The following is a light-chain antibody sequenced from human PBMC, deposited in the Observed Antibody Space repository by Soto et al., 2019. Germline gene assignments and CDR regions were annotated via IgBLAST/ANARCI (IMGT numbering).Light chain of an antibody. J-gene: IGLJ2*01. CDR2: EVS. V-gene: IGLV2-14*01. Sequence: QSALTQPASVSGSPGQSITISCTGTSSDVAGYNYVSWYQQHPGKAPKLMISEVSNRPSGVSNRFSGSKSGNKASLTISGLQADDEADYYCSSYTSRSTLFGGGTKLTVL. CDR1: SSDVAGYNY. CDR3: SSYTSRSTL.